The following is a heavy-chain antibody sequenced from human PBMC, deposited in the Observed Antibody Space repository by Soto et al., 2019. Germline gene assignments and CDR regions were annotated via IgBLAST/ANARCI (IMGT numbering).Heavy chain of an antibody. J-gene: IGHJ3*02. Sequence: PGGSLRLSCAASGFTFSSYGMHWVRQAPGKGLEWVAVISYDGSNKYYADSVKGRFTISRDNPKNTLYLQMNSLRAEDTAVYYCARIYCSGGSCPSIVPFDIWGQGTVVTVSS. CDR3: ARIYCSGGSCPSIVPFDI. CDR1: GFTFSSYG. D-gene: IGHD2-15*01. CDR2: ISYDGSNK. V-gene: IGHV3-30*03.